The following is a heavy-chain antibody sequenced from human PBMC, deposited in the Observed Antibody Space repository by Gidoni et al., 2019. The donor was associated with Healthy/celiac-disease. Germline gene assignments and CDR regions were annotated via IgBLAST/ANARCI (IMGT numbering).Heavy chain of an antibody. CDR3: ARDRMIFSARRWFDP. CDR2: ISAFNGQT. D-gene: IGHD3-9*01. CDR1: GYTFTNYG. Sequence: QVLLVQSGAEVKKPGASVKVSCKASGYTFTNYGISWVRQAPGQGPEWMGWISAFNGQTNYAQKFQGRGTMTTDTSTTTAYMELRSLRFDDTAVYYCARDRMIFSARRWFDPWGQGTLVTVSS. V-gene: IGHV1-18*04. J-gene: IGHJ5*02.